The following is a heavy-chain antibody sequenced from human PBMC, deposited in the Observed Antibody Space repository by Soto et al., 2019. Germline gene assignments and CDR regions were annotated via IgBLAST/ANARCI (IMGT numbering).Heavy chain of an antibody. D-gene: IGHD2-2*01. CDR1: GYSISTGFN. Sequence: SETLSLTCAVSGYSISTGFNWAWIRQPPGKGLEWIGSIYHSGSTYYNLSPKSRVTISSDASKNQISLKLSSVTAADTALYYFARDWGTGFYQLDPWVQGTLVTVSS. J-gene: IGHJ5*02. CDR2: IYHSGST. CDR3: ARDWGTGFYQLDP. V-gene: IGHV4-38-2*02.